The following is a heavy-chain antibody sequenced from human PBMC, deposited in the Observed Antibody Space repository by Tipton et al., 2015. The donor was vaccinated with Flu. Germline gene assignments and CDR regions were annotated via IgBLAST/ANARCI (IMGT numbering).Heavy chain of an antibody. CDR1: GFTFGDYA. D-gene: IGHD3-22*01. V-gene: IGHV3-49*03. J-gene: IGHJ4*02. Sequence: SLRLSCTASGFTFGDYAMSWFRQAPGKGLVWVGCMRSKAYGGTTEYAASVKGRFTISRDDSKSIAYLQMNSLKTEDTAVYYCTRSSGPDHDYWGQGTLVTVSS. CDR2: MRSKAYGGTT. CDR3: TRSSGPDHDY.